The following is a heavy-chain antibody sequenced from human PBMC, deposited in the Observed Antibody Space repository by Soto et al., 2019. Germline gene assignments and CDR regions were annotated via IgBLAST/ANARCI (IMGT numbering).Heavy chain of an antibody. Sequence: ASVKVSCKASGGTFSSYAISWVRQAPGQGLEWMGGIIPIFGTANYAQKFQGRVTITADESTSTAYMELSSLRSEDTAVYYCARDLPYSSGWTREYYFDYWGQGTLVTVSS. CDR2: IIPIFGTA. V-gene: IGHV1-69*13. D-gene: IGHD6-19*01. CDR3: ARDLPYSSGWTREYYFDY. J-gene: IGHJ4*02. CDR1: GGTFSSYA.